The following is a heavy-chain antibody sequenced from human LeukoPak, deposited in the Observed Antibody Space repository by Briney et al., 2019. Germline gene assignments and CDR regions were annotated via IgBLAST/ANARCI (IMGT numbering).Heavy chain of an antibody. Sequence: PGGSLRLSCAASGFTFSTYSMNWVRQAPGKGLEWVSYISSSSSTIYYADSVKGRFTISRDNAKNSLYLQMNSLRDEDTAAYYCARDMEIGGYSYGPDYWGQGTLVTVSS. CDR3: ARDMEIGGYSYGPDY. D-gene: IGHD5-18*01. CDR2: ISSSSSTI. J-gene: IGHJ4*02. CDR1: GFTFSTYS. V-gene: IGHV3-48*02.